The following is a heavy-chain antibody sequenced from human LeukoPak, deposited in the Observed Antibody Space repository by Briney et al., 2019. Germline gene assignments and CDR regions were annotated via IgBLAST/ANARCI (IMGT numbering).Heavy chain of an antibody. CDR1: GGSISTYH. D-gene: IGHD5-18*01. CDR2: MQSTGNS. CDR3: ARDKQHSYGRYFDH. V-gene: IGHV4-59*01. Sequence: SETLSLTCTVSGGSISTYHWNWLRKSPEKGLEWIGYMQSTGNSNYNPSLKSRVTMSVDMSRSQIVLNLSSVTAADTAVYFCARDKQHSYGRYFDHWGQGTLVTVSS. J-gene: IGHJ4*02.